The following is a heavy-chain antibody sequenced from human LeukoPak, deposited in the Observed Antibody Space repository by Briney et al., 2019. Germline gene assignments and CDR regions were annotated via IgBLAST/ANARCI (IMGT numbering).Heavy chain of an antibody. CDR3: AKGPLYSNYIGY. V-gene: IGHV3-30*18. CDR1: GFTFSSYA. J-gene: IGHJ4*02. D-gene: IGHD4-4*01. CDR2: ISYDGSNK. Sequence: GGSLRLSCAASGFTFSSYAMSWVRQAPGKGLEWVAVISYDGSNKYYADSVKGRFTISRDNSKNTLYLQMNSLRAEDTAVYYCAKGPLYSNYIGYWGQGTLVTVSS.